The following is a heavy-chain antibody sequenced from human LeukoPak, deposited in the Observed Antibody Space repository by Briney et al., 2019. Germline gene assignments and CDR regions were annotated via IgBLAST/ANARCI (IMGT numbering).Heavy chain of an antibody. J-gene: IGHJ4*02. V-gene: IGHV3-21*01. CDR2: ISGSSSDT. Sequence: GGSLRLSCAASGFSFSNYKMNWVRQAPGKGLEWVSSISGSSSDTRYADSVKGRFTISRDNAKNPLFLQMDSLRAEDTALYYCARDGAGLDYWGQGTLVTVSS. CDR3: ARDGAGLDY. CDR1: GFSFSNYK. D-gene: IGHD3-16*01.